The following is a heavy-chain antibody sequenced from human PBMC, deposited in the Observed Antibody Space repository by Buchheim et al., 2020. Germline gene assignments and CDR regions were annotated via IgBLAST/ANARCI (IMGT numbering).Heavy chain of an antibody. Sequence: EVQLVESGGGLVQPGGSLRLSCAASGFTFSSYWMSWVRQAPGKGLAWVANIKQDGSEKYYVDSVKGRFTISRDNAKNSLYLQMNSLRAEDTAVYYCARDLYRQYSSSSDPYYYYYYYMDVWGKGTT. CDR3: ARDLYRQYSSSSDPYYYYYYYMDV. D-gene: IGHD6-6*01. CDR2: IKQDGSEK. V-gene: IGHV3-7*01. CDR1: GFTFSSYW. J-gene: IGHJ6*03.